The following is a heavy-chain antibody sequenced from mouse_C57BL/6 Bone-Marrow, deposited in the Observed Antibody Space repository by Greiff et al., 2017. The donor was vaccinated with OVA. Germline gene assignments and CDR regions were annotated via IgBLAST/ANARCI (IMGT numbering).Heavy chain of an antibody. J-gene: IGHJ3*01. V-gene: IGHV1-81*01. CDR2: IYPRSGHT. CDR3: ARYDGYYLFAY. Sequence: QVQLQQSGAELARPGASVKLSCKASGYTFTSYGISWVKQRTGQGLEWIGEIYPRSGHTYYHEKFKGQATLTADKSSSTAYMELRSLTSEDSAVYFCARYDGYYLFAYWGQGTLVTVSA. D-gene: IGHD2-3*01. CDR1: GYTFTSYG.